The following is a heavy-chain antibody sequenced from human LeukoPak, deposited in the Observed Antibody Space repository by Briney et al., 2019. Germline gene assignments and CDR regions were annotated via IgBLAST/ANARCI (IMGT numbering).Heavy chain of an antibody. CDR2: INPNSGGT. V-gene: IGHV1-2*04. CDR1: GYTFTGYY. CDR3: AREGRGYSYGSADY. Sequence: ASVTVSCKASGYTFTGYYMHWVRQAPGQGLEWMGWINPNSGGTNYAQKFQGWVTMTRDTSISTAYMELSRLRSDDTAVYYCAREGRGYSYGSADYWGQGTLVTVSS. D-gene: IGHD5-18*01. J-gene: IGHJ4*02.